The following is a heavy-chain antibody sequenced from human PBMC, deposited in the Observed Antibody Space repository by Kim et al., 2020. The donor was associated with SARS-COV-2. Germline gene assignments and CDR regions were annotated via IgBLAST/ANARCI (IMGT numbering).Heavy chain of an antibody. D-gene: IGHD3-22*01. CDR2: IYYRGST. CDR3: ARASITMIVVVNAFDI. V-gene: IGHV4-31*03. CDR1: GGSISSGGYY. Sequence: SETLSLTCTVSGGSISSGGYYWSWIRQHPGKGLEWIGYIYYRGSTDYNPSLKSRVTISVNTSKNQFSLKLSSVTAADTAVYYCARASITMIVVVNAFDIWGQGTMVTVSS. J-gene: IGHJ3*02.